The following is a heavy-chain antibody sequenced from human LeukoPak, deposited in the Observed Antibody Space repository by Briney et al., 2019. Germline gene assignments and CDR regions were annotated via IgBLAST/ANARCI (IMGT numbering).Heavy chain of an antibody. CDR1: GGSISRYY. Sequence: SETLSLTCTVSGGSISRYYWSWIRQPPGKGLEWIGYIYYSGSTNYNPSLKSRVTISLDTSKNQFSLRLSSVIAADTAVYYCARHQPRSSSTGLWSGAQEGYMDVWGKGTTVTVSS. V-gene: IGHV4-59*01. D-gene: IGHD3-3*01. CDR3: ARHQPRSSSTGLWSGAQEGYMDV. J-gene: IGHJ6*03. CDR2: IYYSGST.